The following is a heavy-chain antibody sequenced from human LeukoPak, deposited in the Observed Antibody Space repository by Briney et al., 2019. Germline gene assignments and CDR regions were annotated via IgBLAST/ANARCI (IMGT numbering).Heavy chain of an antibody. CDR2: ISAYNGHT. J-gene: IGHJ3*02. CDR3: ARVLPHRYYYDTSGHPPAFDI. CDR1: GGTFSSYA. V-gene: IGHV1-18*01. D-gene: IGHD3-22*01. Sequence: ASVKVSCKASGGTFSSYAISWVRQAPGQGLEWMGWISAYNGHTNYAQKLQGRVTMTTDTSTSTAYMELRSLRSDDTAVYYCARVLPHRYYYDTSGHPPAFDIWGQGTMVTVSS.